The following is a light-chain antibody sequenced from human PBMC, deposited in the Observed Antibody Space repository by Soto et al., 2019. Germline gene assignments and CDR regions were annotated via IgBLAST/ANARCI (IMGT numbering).Light chain of an antibody. J-gene: IGLJ1*01. V-gene: IGLV2-8*01. CDR2: EIN. CDR1: SSDVGAYDY. Sequence: QSVLNQPPYASGSPRQSVTISCTGTSSDVGAYDYVSWYQQHPGKAPKLMIYEINKRPSGVPDRFSGSKSGNTASLTVSGLQAEDEADYYCSSFAGSNNFPYVFGTGTKV. CDR3: SSFAGSNNFPYV.